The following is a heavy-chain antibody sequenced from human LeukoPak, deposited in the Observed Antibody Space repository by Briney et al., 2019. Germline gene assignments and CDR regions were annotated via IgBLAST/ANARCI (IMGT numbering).Heavy chain of an antibody. CDR1: GGSFSGYY. CDR3: ARVGVRGVIKVFDY. J-gene: IGHJ4*02. CDR2: INHSGST. D-gene: IGHD3-10*01. V-gene: IGHV4-34*01. Sequence: SETLSLTCAVYGGSFSGYYWSWIRQPPGKGLEWIGEINHSGSTNYNPSLKSRVTISVDTSKNQFSLKLSSVTAADTAVYYCARVGVRGVIKVFDYRGQGTLVTVSS.